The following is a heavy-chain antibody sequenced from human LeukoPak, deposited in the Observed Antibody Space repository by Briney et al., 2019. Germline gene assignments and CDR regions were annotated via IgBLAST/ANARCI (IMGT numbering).Heavy chain of an antibody. CDR3: AKGMKYNWNYPYDY. D-gene: IGHD1-7*01. V-gene: IGHV3-23*01. Sequence: GGSLRLSCAASGFTFSSYAMSWVRQAPGKGLEWVSTISGSGSNTYYADSVKGRFTISRDISKSTLYLQVTSLRAEDTAVYYCAKGMKYNWNYPYDYWGQGTLVTVSS. CDR2: ISGSGSNT. J-gene: IGHJ4*02. CDR1: GFTFSSYA.